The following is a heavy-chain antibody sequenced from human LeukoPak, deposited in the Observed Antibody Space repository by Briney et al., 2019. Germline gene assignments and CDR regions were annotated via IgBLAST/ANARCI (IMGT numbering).Heavy chain of an antibody. CDR3: AGYYYDSRGYFAHDY. CDR2: INTDGSGT. CDR1: GSSFSTYW. Sequence: GGSLRLSCAASGSSFSTYWMHWVRQAPGKGLVWLSRINTDGSGTNYADSVKGRFTVSRDNAKNTLYLQMNSLRAEDTAVYFCAGYYYDSRGYFAHDYWGQGTLVIVSS. J-gene: IGHJ4*02. V-gene: IGHV3-74*01. D-gene: IGHD3-22*01.